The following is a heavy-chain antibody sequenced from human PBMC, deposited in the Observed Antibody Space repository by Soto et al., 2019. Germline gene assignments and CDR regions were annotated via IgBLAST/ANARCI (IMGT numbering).Heavy chain of an antibody. CDR1: RFTFSSYA. V-gene: IGHV3-23*01. CDR2: ISGSGGST. CDR3: AKVIREQQLLTPPHMDV. J-gene: IGHJ6*02. Sequence: GGSLRLSCAASRFTFSSYAMSWVRQAPGKGLEWVSGISGSGGSTNYADSVKGRFTIFRDNSKTTLYLQMNSLRAEDTAVYYCAKVIREQQLLTPPHMDVWGQGTTVTVSS. D-gene: IGHD6-13*01.